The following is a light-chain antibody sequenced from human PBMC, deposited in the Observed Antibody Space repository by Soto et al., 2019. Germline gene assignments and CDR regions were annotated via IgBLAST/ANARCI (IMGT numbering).Light chain of an antibody. Sequence: DILMTQSPATLSESPGGRVLLSCRAIKDVSSHVAWYHQRPGQAPSLLIHAASLRATDTPDIISGSGSGTELTLTINSLQSAELAVYYCQQYNKWHWTVGQGTKVEF. CDR3: QQYNKWHWT. CDR1: KDVSSH. CDR2: AAS. J-gene: IGKJ1*01. V-gene: IGKV3-15*01.